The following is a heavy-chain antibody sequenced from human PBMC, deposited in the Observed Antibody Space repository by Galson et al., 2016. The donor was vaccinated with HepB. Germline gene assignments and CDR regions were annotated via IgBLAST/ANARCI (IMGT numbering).Heavy chain of an antibody. D-gene: IGHD4-17*01. V-gene: IGHV3-15*01. J-gene: IGHJ3*02. Sequence: SLRLSCAASGFTFSNAWMSWVRQAPGKGLEWVGRIKSKTDGGTTNFAAPVKGRITISRDDSKNTLYLQMISLKTEDTAVYYCTTYGVDAFDIWGQGTMVTVSS. CDR1: GFTFSNAW. CDR2: IKSKTDGGTT. CDR3: TTYGVDAFDI.